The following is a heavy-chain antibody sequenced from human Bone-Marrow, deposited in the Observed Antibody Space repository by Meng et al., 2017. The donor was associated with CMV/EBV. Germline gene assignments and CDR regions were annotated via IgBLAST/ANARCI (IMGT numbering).Heavy chain of an antibody. J-gene: IGHJ6*02. V-gene: IGHV1-18*04. CDR1: GYTFNAYG. D-gene: IGHD1-26*01. Sequence: ASVKVSCKASGYTFNAYGISWVRQAPGQGLEWMGWISTYNGNTNYAQKVQGRVTMTTAISTSTVYMELRSLRSDDTAVYYCARDRSLSATTTFYYFYGLDVWGQGTTVTVSS. CDR3: ARDRSLSATTTFYYFYGLDV. CDR2: ISTYNGNT.